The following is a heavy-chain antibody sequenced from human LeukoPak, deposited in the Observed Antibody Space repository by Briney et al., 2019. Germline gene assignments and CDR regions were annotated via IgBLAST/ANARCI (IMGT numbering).Heavy chain of an antibody. CDR2: INPNSGGT. V-gene: IGHV1-2*06. CDR1: GYTFTGYC. J-gene: IGHJ6*02. CDR3: ATGVRKFCSSTSCYPYYYYGMDV. D-gene: IGHD2-2*01. Sequence: ASVKVSCKASGYTFTGYCMHWVRQAPGQGLEWMGRINPNSGGTNYAQKFQGRVTMTRDTSISTAYMELSRLRSDDTAVYYCATGVRKFCSSTSCYPYYYYGMDVWGQGTTVTVSS.